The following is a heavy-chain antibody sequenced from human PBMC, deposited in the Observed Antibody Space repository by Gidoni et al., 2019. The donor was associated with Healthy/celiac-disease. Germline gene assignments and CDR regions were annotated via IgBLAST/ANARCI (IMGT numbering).Heavy chain of an antibody. CDR1: GFTFISYA. J-gene: IGHJ6*03. Sequence: EVQLVESGGGLVQPGGSLRLSCAASGFTFISYAMHWVRQAPGKGLEYVSAISSNGGSTYYANSVKGRFTISRDNSKNTLYLQMGSLRAEDMAVYYCARGAEDIVVVPAAMDYYYYMDVWGKGTTVTVSS. D-gene: IGHD2-2*01. CDR3: ARGAEDIVVVPAAMDYYYYMDV. V-gene: IGHV3-64*01. CDR2: ISSNGGST.